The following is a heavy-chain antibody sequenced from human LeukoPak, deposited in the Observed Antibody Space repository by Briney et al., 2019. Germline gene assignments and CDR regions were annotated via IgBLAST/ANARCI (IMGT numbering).Heavy chain of an antibody. Sequence: GGSLRLSCAASGFTFSSYAMSWVRQAPGKGLEWVSAISSSGGSTYYADSVKGRFTISRDNSKNTLYLQMNSLRAEDTAAYYCAKGRPTYYYDSSGYGFDYWGQGTLVTVSS. D-gene: IGHD3-22*01. CDR1: GFTFSSYA. V-gene: IGHV3-23*01. J-gene: IGHJ4*02. CDR2: ISSSGGST. CDR3: AKGRPTYYYDSSGYGFDY.